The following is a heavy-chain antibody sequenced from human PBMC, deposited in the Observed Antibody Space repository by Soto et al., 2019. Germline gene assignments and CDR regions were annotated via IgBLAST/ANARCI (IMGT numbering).Heavy chain of an antibody. CDR1: GYIFVSYG. CDR2: ISAYNGNT. Sequence: QVQLVQSATEVMQPGASVKVSCKASGYIFVSYGISWVRQAPGQGLEWMGWISAYNGNTNYAQKVQGRVTMTRDTSTSTVYMELRSLTSDDTAVYYCARGHSGSGFPYYCLDVWGQGTTVTVSS. J-gene: IGHJ6*02. V-gene: IGHV1-18*01. CDR3: ARGHSGSGFPYYCLDV. D-gene: IGHD1-26*01.